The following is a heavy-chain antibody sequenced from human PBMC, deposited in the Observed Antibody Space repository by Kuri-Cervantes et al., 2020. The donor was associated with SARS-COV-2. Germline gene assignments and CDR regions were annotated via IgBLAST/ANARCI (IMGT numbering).Heavy chain of an antibody. CDR3: TRDGLGSAFDI. CDR1: GFTFSYYY. V-gene: IGHV3-22*01. Sequence: GESLKISCAASGFTFSYYYMSGVRQAPGKGLEWVGFIRSKAYGGTTEYAASVKGRFTISRDDSKSIAYLQMNSLKTEDTAVYYCTRDGLGSAFDIWGQGTMVTVSS. CDR2: IRSKAYGGTT. J-gene: IGHJ3*02.